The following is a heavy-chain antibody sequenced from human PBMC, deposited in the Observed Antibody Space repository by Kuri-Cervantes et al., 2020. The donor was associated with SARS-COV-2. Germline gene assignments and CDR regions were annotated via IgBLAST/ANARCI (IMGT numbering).Heavy chain of an antibody. J-gene: IGHJ4*02. CDR1: GVAIDSNSYY. D-gene: IGHD4-11*01. CDR2: ISGSGGST. V-gene: IGHV3-23*01. CDR3: ATFSNLQTEFDY. Sequence: GGSLRLSCIVSGVAIDSNSYYWVWIRQAPGKGLEWVSAISGSGGSTYYADSVKGRFTISRDNSKNTLYLQMNSLRAEDTAVYYCATFSNLQTEFDYWGQGTLVTVSS.